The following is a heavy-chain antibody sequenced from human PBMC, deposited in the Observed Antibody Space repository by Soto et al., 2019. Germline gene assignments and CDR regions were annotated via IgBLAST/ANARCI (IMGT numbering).Heavy chain of an antibody. CDR1: GGSISSYH. Sequence: PSETLSLTCTVSGGSISSYHWSRIRQSAGKGLEWIGRIYTSGNTHYNPSLKSRVTVSIDTSKNQFFLTVNSVTAADSAVYYCARESGDNWDYEAYWGQGTPVTVSS. CDR3: ARESGDNWDYEAY. V-gene: IGHV4-4*07. J-gene: IGHJ4*02. CDR2: IYTSGNT. D-gene: IGHD1-7*01.